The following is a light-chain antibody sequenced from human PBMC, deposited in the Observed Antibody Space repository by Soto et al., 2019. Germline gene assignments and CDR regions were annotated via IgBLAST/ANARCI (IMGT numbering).Light chain of an antibody. J-gene: IGLJ3*02. CDR1: SSDVGGYKY. CDR2: EVS. V-gene: IGLV2-14*01. CDR3: SSYTSSSTWV. Sequence: QSVLTQPASVSGSPGQSIAISCTGTSSDVGGYKYVSWYQQHPGKAPKLMIYEVSNRPSGVSNRFSGSKSGNTASLTISGLLAEDEADYYCSSYTSSSTWVFGGGTKVTVL.